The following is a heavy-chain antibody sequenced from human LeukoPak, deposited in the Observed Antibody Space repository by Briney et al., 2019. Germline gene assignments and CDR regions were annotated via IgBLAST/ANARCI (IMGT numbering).Heavy chain of an antibody. CDR1: GYTFINYY. V-gene: IGHV1-2*02. CDR3: ARDSYDFWSGYYEADWYFDL. J-gene: IGHJ2*01. D-gene: IGHD3-3*01. Sequence: GASVKVSCKASGYTFINYYMNWVRQAPGQGLEWMGWINPNSGDTNYAQKFQGRVTMTRDTSISTAYMELSRLRSDDTAVYYCARDSYDFWSGYYEADWYFDLWGRGTLVTVSS. CDR2: INPNSGDT.